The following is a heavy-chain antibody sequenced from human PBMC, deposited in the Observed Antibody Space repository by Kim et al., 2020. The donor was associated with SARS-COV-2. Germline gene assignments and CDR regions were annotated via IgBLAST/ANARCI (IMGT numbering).Heavy chain of an antibody. CDR1: GGSISSGTNY. CDR3: ARVSLSDRGFSYYAIDV. D-gene: IGHD2-21*02. CDR2: IDFSGTT. V-gene: IGHV4-31*03. Sequence: SETLSLTCTVSGGSISSGTNYWAWIRQFPGKGLEWIGHIDFSGTTFYNSTLKSRLTISVDISKNQFSLDLFSVTAADTAMYYCARVSLSDRGFSYYAIDV. J-gene: IGHJ6*01.